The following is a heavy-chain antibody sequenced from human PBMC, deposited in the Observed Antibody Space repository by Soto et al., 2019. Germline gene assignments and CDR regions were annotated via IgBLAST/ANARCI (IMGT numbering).Heavy chain of an antibody. CDR1: GYTFTNYG. D-gene: IGHD2-2*01. J-gene: IGHJ4*02. Sequence: QVQLVQSGAEVKKPGASVKVSCKASGYTFTNYGISWVRQAPGQGLEWMGWISAYNGNTDYAQKLQGRVTMTTDTSTSTAYSELRSLRSDDTAVYYCARVGAYCVSTSCHDYWGQGTLVTVSS. CDR3: ARVGAYCVSTSCHDY. V-gene: IGHV1-18*01. CDR2: ISAYNGNT.